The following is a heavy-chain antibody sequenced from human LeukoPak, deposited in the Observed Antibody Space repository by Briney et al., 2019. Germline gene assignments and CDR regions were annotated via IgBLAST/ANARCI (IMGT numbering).Heavy chain of an antibody. Sequence: GGSLRLSCAASGFTFSSYWMHWVRQAPGKGLVWVSRINSDGSSTSYADSVKGRFTISRDNSKNTLYLQMNSLRAEDTAVYYCAILQTLGGDGSKKDDALDIWGQGTMVTVSP. CDR3: AILQTLGGDGSKKDDALDI. CDR2: INSDGSST. V-gene: IGHV3-74*01. J-gene: IGHJ3*02. D-gene: IGHD5-24*01. CDR1: GFTFSSYW.